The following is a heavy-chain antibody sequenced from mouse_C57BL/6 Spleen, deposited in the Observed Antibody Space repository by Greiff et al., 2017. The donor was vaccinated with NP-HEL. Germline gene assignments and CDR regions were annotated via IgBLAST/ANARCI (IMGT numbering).Heavy chain of an antibody. J-gene: IGHJ1*03. V-gene: IGHV1-22*01. D-gene: IGHD2-1*01. CDR1: GYTCTDYN. CDR2: INPNNGGT. CDR3: ARDPSHGNYPYWYSDV. Sequence: EVQLVESVPERGQPGASVKMSCKAPGYTCTDYNMHWVKQSHEKSLEWIGYINPNNGGTSYNQKFKGKATLTVNKSSSTAYMELRSLTSEDSAVYYCARDPSHGNYPYWYSDVWGTGTTVTVSS.